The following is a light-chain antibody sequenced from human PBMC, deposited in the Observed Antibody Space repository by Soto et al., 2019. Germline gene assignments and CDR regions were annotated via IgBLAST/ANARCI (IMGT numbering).Light chain of an antibody. V-gene: IGLV2-14*01. Sequence: QSALTQPASVSGSPGQSITISCTGTSSDVGSYNFVSWYQQHPGKAPKLIIYEVSNRPSGISNRFSGSKSDNTASLTISGRQAEDEADYYCSSYPISTTSVFGIGTKLTVL. CDR1: SSDVGSYNF. J-gene: IGLJ1*01. CDR2: EVS. CDR3: SSYPISTTSV.